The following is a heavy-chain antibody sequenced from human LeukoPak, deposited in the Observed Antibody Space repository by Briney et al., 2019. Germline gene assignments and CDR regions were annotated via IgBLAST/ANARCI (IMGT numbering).Heavy chain of an antibody. CDR1: GFSFSSYG. Sequence: GRSLRLSCAASGFSFSSYGMHWVRQAPGKGLEWVAVIWYDGSNKYYADSVKGRFTISRDNSKNTLYLQMNSLRAEDTAVYYCARDLYSELSGYFQHWGQGTLVTVSS. V-gene: IGHV3-33*08. CDR3: ARDLYSELSGYFQH. D-gene: IGHD5-18*01. CDR2: IWYDGSNK. J-gene: IGHJ1*01.